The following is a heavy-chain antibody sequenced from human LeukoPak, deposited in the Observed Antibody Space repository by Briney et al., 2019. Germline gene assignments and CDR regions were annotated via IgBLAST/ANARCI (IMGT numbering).Heavy chain of an antibody. CDR1: GGSISSYY. CDR3: ATTWGGEDY. J-gene: IGHJ4*02. V-gene: IGHV4-59*01. D-gene: IGHD3-16*01. CDR2: IYYSGST. Sequence: TSETLSLTCTVSGGSISSYYWSWIRQPPGKGLEWIGYIYYSGSTNYNPSLKSRVTISVDTSKNQFSLKLSSVTAADTAVYYCATTWGGEDYWGQGTLVTVSS.